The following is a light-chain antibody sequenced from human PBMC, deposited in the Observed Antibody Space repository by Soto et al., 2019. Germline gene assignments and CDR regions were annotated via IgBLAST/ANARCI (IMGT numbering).Light chain of an antibody. V-gene: IGKV3-11*01. Sequence: EIVLTQSPSTLSLSPGERATLSCRASQTVDNYLAWYQQKSGQVPRRLIYNASNSDTGVPVRFSGSGSGTEFTLTSSSREPEDFAVYYCQQSGIWPLPSTFGQGAKVEI. J-gene: IGKJ1*01. CDR2: NAS. CDR3: QQSGIWPLPST. CDR1: QTVDNY.